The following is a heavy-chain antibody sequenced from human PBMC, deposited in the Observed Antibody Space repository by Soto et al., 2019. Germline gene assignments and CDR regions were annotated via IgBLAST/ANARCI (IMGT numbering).Heavy chain of an antibody. CDR1: GFAFRDST. D-gene: IGHD1-26*01. Sequence: EVQLVESGGGLVRPGGSLRLSCSASGFAFRDSTMHWVRQAPGRGLEQLGTSTYTGDTPYYADSVKGRFTISRDNSQSTLYLQMSSLRPEDTGVYFCVKDYSHDRFPDYWGQGTLVTVSS. CDR3: VKDYSHDRFPDY. V-gene: IGHV3-64D*06. J-gene: IGHJ4*02. CDR2: STYTGDTP.